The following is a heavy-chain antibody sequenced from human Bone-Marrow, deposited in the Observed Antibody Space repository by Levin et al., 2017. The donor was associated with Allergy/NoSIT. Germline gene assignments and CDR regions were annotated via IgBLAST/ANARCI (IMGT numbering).Heavy chain of an antibody. Sequence: SQTLSLPCVISGDSVSNNNVAWNWIRLSPSRGPEWLGRTYYRSNWYNDYAVSVKSRMTINADTSKNQFSLHLNSVTPEDTAVYYCTKEQNRLFDTWGQGTLVTVSS. V-gene: IGHV6-1*01. CDR1: GDSVSNNNVA. J-gene: IGHJ5*02. CDR2: TYYRSNWYN. D-gene: IGHD1-14*01. CDR3: TKEQNRLFDT.